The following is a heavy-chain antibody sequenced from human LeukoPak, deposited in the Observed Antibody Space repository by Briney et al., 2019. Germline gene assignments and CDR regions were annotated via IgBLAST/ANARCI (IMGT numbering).Heavy chain of an antibody. D-gene: IGHD1-7*01. CDR1: GFTLSSNW. V-gene: IGHV3-7*01. J-gene: IGHJ4*02. CDR2: IKEDGSVK. CDR3: ARVNYVSSGWGAPFDC. Sequence: GGSLRLSCAASGFTLSSNWMSWVRQAPGEGPEWVANIKEDGSVKYYVDSVKGRFTISRDNAKNSLYLQINSLRAEDTAIYYCARVNYVSSGWGAPFDCWGQGTLVTVSS.